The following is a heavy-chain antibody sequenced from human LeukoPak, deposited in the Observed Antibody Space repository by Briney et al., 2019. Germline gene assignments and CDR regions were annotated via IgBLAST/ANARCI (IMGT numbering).Heavy chain of an antibody. CDR3: AGYSSSWYSGWFDP. CDR2: INHSGST. J-gene: IGHJ5*02. Sequence: PSETLSLTCAVYGGSFSGYYWSWIRQPPGKGLEWIGEINHSGSTNYNPSLKSRVTISVDTSKNQFSLKLSSVTAADTAVYYCAGYSSSWYSGWFDPWGQGTLVTVSS. D-gene: IGHD6-13*01. CDR1: GGSFSGYY. V-gene: IGHV4-34*01.